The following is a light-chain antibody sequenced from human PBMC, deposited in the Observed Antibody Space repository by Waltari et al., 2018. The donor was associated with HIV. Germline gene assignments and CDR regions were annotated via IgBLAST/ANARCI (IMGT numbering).Light chain of an antibody. CDR2: GNS. CDR3: QSYDSRLRGSV. CDR1: SSNIGADYD. Sequence: QSVLTQPPSVSGAPGQRLTISCTGTSSNIGADYDVHWYQQLPGTAPKLLIYGNSKRPSGVPDRFSGSKYGTSASLAITGLQAEDEADYYGQSYDSRLRGSVFGGGTKLTVL. J-gene: IGLJ3*02. V-gene: IGLV1-40*01.